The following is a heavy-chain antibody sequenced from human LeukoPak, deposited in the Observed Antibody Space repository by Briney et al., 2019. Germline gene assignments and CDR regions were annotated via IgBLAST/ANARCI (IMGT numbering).Heavy chain of an antibody. D-gene: IGHD1-1*01. Sequence: SETLSLTCTVSGYSISSGYYWGWIRQPPGKGLEWIGSVHHSGRTYYNPSLKSRVTISVDTSKNQFSLKLSSVTAADTAVYYCARGRQLERSFDYWGQGTLVTVSS. J-gene: IGHJ4*02. CDR3: ARGRQLERSFDY. V-gene: IGHV4-38-2*02. CDR1: GYSISSGYY. CDR2: VHHSGRT.